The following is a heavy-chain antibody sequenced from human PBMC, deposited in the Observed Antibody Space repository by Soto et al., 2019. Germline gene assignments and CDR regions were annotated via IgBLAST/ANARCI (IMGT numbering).Heavy chain of an antibody. J-gene: IGHJ5*02. CDR1: GYTFTSYG. D-gene: IGHD2-2*01. CDR3: ARDIVVVPAAIPQVDNNWFDP. Sequence: ASVKVSCKASGYTFTSYGISWVRQAPGQGLEWMGWISAYNGNTNYAQKLQGRVTMTTDTSTSTAYMELRSLRSDDTAVYYCARDIVVVPAAIPQVDNNWFDPWGQGTHVTVSS. V-gene: IGHV1-18*01. CDR2: ISAYNGNT.